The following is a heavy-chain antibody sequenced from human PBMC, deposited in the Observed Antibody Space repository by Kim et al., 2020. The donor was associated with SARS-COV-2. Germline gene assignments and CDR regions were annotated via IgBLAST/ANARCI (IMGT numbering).Heavy chain of an antibody. Sequence: ASVKVSCKTSGYTFTSYALNWVRQAPGQGLEWMGWITPYNGNTNYPQKVHGRVTMTTDTSMTTGYMELTSLTSDDTAVYYCATGRGYSYGLDYWGQGTLVTVSS. V-gene: IGHV1-18*01. D-gene: IGHD5-18*01. CDR2: ITPYNGNT. CDR3: ATGRGYSYGLDY. CDR1: GYTFTSYA. J-gene: IGHJ4*02.